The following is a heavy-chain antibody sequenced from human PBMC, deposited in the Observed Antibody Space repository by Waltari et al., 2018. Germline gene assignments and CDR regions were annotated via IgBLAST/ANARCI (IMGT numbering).Heavy chain of an antibody. CDR3: ARASYDFWSGYRNYRPSKPYYFDY. CDR2: INHSGST. Sequence: QVQLQQWGAGLLKPSETLSLTCAVYGGSFSGYYWSWIRQPPGKGLEWIGEINHSGSTNYNPSLKSRVTISVDTSKNQFSLKLSSVTAADTAVYYCARASYDFWSGYRNYRPSKPYYFDYWGQGTLVTVSS. CDR1: GGSFSGYY. D-gene: IGHD3-3*01. J-gene: IGHJ4*02. V-gene: IGHV4-34*01.